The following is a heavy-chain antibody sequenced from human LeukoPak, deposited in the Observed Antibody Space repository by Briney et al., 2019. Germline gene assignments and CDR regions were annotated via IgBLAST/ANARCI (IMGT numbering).Heavy chain of an antibody. CDR3: AIDATAMAPSYYFDY. CDR1: GFTFSSYS. J-gene: IGHJ4*02. Sequence: GGSLRLSCAASGFTFSSYSMNWVRQAPGKGLEWVSSISSSSSYIYYADSVKGRFTISRDNAKNSLYLQMNSPRAEDTAVYYCAIDATAMAPSYYFDYWGQGTLVTVSS. CDR2: ISSSSSYI. V-gene: IGHV3-21*01. D-gene: IGHD6-25*01.